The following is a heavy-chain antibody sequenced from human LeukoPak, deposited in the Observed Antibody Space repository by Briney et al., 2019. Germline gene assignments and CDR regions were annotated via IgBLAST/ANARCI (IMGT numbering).Heavy chain of an antibody. Sequence: SGGSLRLSCAASGFTFSSYAMHWVRQAPGKGLEWVAVISYDGSNKYYADSVKGRFTISRDNSKNTLYLQMNSLRAEDTAVYYCARGVVVVAASTGGFDYWGQGTLVTVSS. J-gene: IGHJ4*02. CDR1: GFTFSSYA. V-gene: IGHV3-30*04. CDR2: ISYDGSNK. CDR3: ARGVVVVAASTGGFDY. D-gene: IGHD2-15*01.